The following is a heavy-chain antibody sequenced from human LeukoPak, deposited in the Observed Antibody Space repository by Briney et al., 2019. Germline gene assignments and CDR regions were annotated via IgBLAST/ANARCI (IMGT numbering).Heavy chain of an antibody. J-gene: IGHJ4*02. Sequence: GGSLRLSCAASGFTFSTYAMTWVRQAPGKGLEWVSAIGGSAGSTNYADSVKGRFTISRDNSKNTLYLQMNSLRAEDTAVYYCAKDPALKSSSGYYYFDYWGQGTLVTVSS. V-gene: IGHV3-23*01. CDR1: GFTFSTYA. CDR3: AKDPALKSSSGYYYFDY. D-gene: IGHD3-22*01. CDR2: IGGSAGST.